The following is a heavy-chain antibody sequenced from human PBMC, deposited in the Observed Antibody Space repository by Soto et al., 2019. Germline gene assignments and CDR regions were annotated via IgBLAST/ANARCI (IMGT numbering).Heavy chain of an antibody. J-gene: IGHJ4*02. CDR1: GGTFSSYA. V-gene: IGHV1-69*13. D-gene: IGHD3-10*01. CDR3: AEGPITMVRGVTPSFDY. Sequence: SVKVSCKASGGTFSSYAISWVRQAPGQGLEWMGGIIPIFGTANYAQKFQGRVTITADESTSTAYMELSSLRSEDTAVYYCAEGPITMVRGVTPSFDYWGQGTLVTVSS. CDR2: IIPIFGTA.